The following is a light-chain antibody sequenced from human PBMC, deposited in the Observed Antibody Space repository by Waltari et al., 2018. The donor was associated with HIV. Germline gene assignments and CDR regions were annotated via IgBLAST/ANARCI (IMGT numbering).Light chain of an antibody. CDR1: STDVGGSNS. CDR3: CSYAGSYTWV. Sequence: QSPLTQPRSVSGSPGQSVTIHCTGTSTDVGGSNSVPWYQQHPGKVPKLLIYVVSKQPSVVPDRFSGSKSGNTASLTISGLQAEDEADYSCCSYAGSYTWVFGGGTKLTVL. CDR2: VVS. J-gene: IGLJ3*02. V-gene: IGLV2-11*01.